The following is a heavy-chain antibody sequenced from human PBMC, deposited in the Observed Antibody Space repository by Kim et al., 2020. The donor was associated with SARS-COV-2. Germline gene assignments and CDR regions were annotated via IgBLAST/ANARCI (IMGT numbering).Heavy chain of an antibody. D-gene: IGHD6-13*01. CDR3: VRTGSSSWSVQFDY. J-gene: IGHJ4*02. Sequence: ASVKVSCKAAGYTFTSYSFTWVRQAPGQGLEWVGWINGFNGKKKYGQKFQGRVTVTTDRSSSTTYLQLKRLTSDDTAVYYCVRTGSSSWSVQFDYWGQGTLVSVSS. V-gene: IGHV1-18*04. CDR1: GYTFTSYS. CDR2: INGFNGKK.